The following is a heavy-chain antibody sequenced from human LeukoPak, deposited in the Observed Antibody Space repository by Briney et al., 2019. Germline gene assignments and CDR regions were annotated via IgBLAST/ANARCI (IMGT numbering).Heavy chain of an antibody. CDR1: GFTFSYFG. CDR2: IWNDGTNK. Sequence: GGSLSLSCAASGFTFSYFGMHWVRQAPGEGLEWVAVIWNDGTNKYYADSVKGRFTISRDNSKNTLYLQMNSLRAEDTAVYYCARDIVVVTSPGDYWGQGTLVTVSS. CDR3: ARDIVVVTSPGDY. J-gene: IGHJ4*02. V-gene: IGHV3-33*01. D-gene: IGHD2-21*02.